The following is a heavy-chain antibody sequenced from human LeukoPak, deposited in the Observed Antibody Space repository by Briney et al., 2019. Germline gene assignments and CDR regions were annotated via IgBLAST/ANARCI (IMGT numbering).Heavy chain of an antibody. CDR1: GGSFSGYY. Sequence: SETLSLTCAVYGGSFSGYYWSWLRQPPGKGLEWIGEINHSGSTNYNPSLKSRVTISVDTSKNQFSLKLSSVTAADTAVYYCARHYYGSGSYGFDPWGQGTLVTVSS. J-gene: IGHJ5*02. CDR2: INHSGST. CDR3: ARHYYGSGSYGFDP. V-gene: IGHV4-34*01. D-gene: IGHD3-10*01.